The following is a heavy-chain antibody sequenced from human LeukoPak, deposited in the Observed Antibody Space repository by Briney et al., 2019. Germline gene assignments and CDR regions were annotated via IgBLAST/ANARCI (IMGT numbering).Heavy chain of an antibody. CDR3: ARERIAAAGSIDVFDI. V-gene: IGHV1-2*05. D-gene: IGHD6-13*01. Sequence: ASVKVSCKASGYTFTSYYMHWVRQAPGQGLEWMGRINPKSGGTSYAQKFQGRVTMTRDTSISTAYMELSRLTSDDTVVYYCARERIAAAGSIDVFDIWGQGTMVTVSS. CDR2: INPKSGGT. J-gene: IGHJ3*02. CDR1: GYTFTSYY.